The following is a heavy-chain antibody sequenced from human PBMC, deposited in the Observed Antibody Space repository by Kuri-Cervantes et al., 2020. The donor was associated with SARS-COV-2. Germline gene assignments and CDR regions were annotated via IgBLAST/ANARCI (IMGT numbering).Heavy chain of an antibody. V-gene: IGHV3-7*03. CDR2: IKQDGSEK. CDR1: GFTFSSYW. Sequence: GGSLRLSCAASGFTFSSYWMSWVRQAPGKGLEWVANIKQDGSEKYYVDSVKGRFTISRDNAKNSLYLQMNSLRAEDTAAYYCARARGYCTNGVCYLWFDPWGQGTLVTVSS. J-gene: IGHJ5*02. D-gene: IGHD2-8*01. CDR3: ARARGYCTNGVCYLWFDP.